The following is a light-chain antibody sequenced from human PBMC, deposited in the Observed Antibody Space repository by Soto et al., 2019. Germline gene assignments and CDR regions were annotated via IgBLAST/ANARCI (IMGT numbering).Light chain of an antibody. V-gene: IGKV1-39*01. CDR2: AAS. CDR3: QQSYSTR. CDR1: QSISSY. J-gene: IGKJ1*01. Sequence: DIQMTQSPSSLSASVGDRVTITCRASQSISSYLNWYQQKPGKAPKLLIYAASSLQSGVPSRFSGSGSGTDFTLTISSLQPEDFATYYCQQSYSTRFGQGTTGDIK.